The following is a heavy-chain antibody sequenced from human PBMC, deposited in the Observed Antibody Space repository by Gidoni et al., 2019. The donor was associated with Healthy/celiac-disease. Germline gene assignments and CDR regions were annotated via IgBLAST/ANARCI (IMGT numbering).Heavy chain of an antibody. J-gene: IGHJ3*02. V-gene: IGHV3-30*04. CDR2: ISYDGSNK. CDR3: ARHGNDDAFDI. Sequence: QVQLVESGGGVVPPGRSLRLSCAASGFTFSSYAMHWVRQAPGKGPEWVAVISYDGSNKDYADSVKGRFTISRDNSKNTLYLKMNSLRAEDTAVYYCARHGNDDAFDIWGQGTMVTVSS. CDR1: GFTFSSYA.